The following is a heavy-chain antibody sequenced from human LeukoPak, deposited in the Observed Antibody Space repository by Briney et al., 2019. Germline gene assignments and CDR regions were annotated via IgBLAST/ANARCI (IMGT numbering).Heavy chain of an antibody. Sequence: GGSLRLSCAASGFSFSSYSLNWIRQAPGKGLEWVSYISNSSSITHYADSVKGRFTISRDNAKNSLYLQMNSLRAEDTAVYYCARTVSYWGQGTLVTVSS. D-gene: IGHD4-17*01. J-gene: IGHJ4*02. CDR1: GFSFSSYS. CDR3: ARTVSY. CDR2: ISNSSSIT. V-gene: IGHV3-48*04.